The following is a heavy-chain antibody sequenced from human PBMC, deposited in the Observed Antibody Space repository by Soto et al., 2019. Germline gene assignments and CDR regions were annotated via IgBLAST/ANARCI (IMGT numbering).Heavy chain of an antibody. V-gene: IGHV1-69*01. CDR3: ARKSKSDYYFDSNDFSDAYDV. CDR1: GGTFKTYT. D-gene: IGHD3-22*01. Sequence: QVQLVQSGAEMKKPGSSVKVSCKASGGTFKTYTINWVRQAPGQGLEWMGGIIPMFTTTKYAQRFQDRVTITADESTSTAYMELSSLRSEDTAIYYCARKSKSDYYFDSNDFSDAYDVWGQGTMVTVSS. J-gene: IGHJ3*01. CDR2: IIPMFTTT.